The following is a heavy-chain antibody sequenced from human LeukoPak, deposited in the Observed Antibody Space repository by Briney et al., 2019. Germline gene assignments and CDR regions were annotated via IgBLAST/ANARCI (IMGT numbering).Heavy chain of an antibody. CDR1: GYIFTGYY. J-gene: IGHJ4*02. CDR3: ARYYLYGDYDY. D-gene: IGHD4-17*01. Sequence: ASVKVSCKASGYIFTGYYIHWVRQAPGQGLEWMGCVNTDSGGTNYAQKFQGRVTMTRDTSISTAYMELSRLRSDDSAMYYCARYYLYGDYDYWGQGTLVTVSS. CDR2: VNTDSGGT. V-gene: IGHV1-2*02.